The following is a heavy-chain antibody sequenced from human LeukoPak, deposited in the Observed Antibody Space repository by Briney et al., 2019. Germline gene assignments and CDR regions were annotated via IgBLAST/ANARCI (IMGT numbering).Heavy chain of an antibody. CDR1: GGSISSYY. CDR3: ARDLGYSTSSERFDWFDP. D-gene: IGHD6-6*01. Sequence: SETLSLTCTVSGGSISSYYWSWIRQPPGKGLEWIGYIYYTGSTNYNPSLKSRVTISADTSKNQISLKVSSVTAADTAVYYCARDLGYSTSSERFDWFDPWGQGTLVTVSS. J-gene: IGHJ5*02. V-gene: IGHV4-59*01. CDR2: IYYTGST.